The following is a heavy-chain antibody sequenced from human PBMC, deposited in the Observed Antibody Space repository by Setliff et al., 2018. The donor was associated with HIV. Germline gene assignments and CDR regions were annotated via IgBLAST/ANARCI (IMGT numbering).Heavy chain of an antibody. CDR2: INAGNGDT. Sequence: GASVKVSCKASGDTFTTYALHWVRQAPGQGLEWMGWINAGNGDTKPSQKFQGRVTITRDTSASTAYMELSSLRSEDTGVYYCAIGSSNWPHRPNNYYFDYWGQGTPVTVSS. CDR3: AIGSSNWPHRPNNYYFDY. J-gene: IGHJ4*02. CDR1: GDTFTTYA. V-gene: IGHV1-3*01. D-gene: IGHD6-13*01.